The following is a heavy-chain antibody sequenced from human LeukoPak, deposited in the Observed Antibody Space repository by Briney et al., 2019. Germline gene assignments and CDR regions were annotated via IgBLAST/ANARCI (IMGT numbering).Heavy chain of an antibody. CDR1: GYSFTSYW. V-gene: IGHV5-51*01. D-gene: IGHD3-22*01. CDR2: IYPGDSDT. Sequence: GESLQISCKGSGYSFTSYWIGWVRQLPGKGLEWMGIIYPGDSDTRYSPSFQGQVTISADKSISTAYLQWSSLKASDTAMYYCASRYDSSGDYYFDYWGQGTLVTVSS. J-gene: IGHJ4*02. CDR3: ASRYDSSGDYYFDY.